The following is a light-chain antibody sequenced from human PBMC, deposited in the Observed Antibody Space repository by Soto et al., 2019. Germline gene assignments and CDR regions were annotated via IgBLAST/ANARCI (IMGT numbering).Light chain of an antibody. CDR1: AKFLSN. Sequence: EIVMTQCPATLSVSSGEISTLSCRSRAKFLSNLACYQQKPGQAPSLLIYGASGRATGIPDRFSGSGSGTDFTLTISRLEPEDFAVYYCQQYGSSPLTFGGGTKVDIK. CDR3: QQYGSSPLT. J-gene: IGKJ4*01. V-gene: IGKV3-20*01. CDR2: GAS.